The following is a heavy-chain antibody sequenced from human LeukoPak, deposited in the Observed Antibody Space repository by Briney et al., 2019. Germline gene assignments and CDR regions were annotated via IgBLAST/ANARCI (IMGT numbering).Heavy chain of an antibody. Sequence: SETLSLTCTVSGGSISSYYWSWIRQPPGKGLEWIGYIYYSGSTNYNPSLKSRVTMSVDTSKNQFSLKLSSVTAADTAVYYCARAGAARPWDYYYYMDVWGKGTTVTVSS. CDR1: GGSISSYY. V-gene: IGHV4-59*12. CDR2: IYYSGST. CDR3: ARAGAARPWDYYYYMDV. D-gene: IGHD6-6*01. J-gene: IGHJ6*03.